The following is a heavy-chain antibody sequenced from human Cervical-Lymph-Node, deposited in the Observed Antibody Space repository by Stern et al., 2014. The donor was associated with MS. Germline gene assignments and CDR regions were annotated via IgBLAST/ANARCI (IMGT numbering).Heavy chain of an antibody. CDR1: GGTFSKFP. CDR3: ALSSETSDRWYSLGYDL. CDR2: ILPVFGTP. V-gene: IGHV1-69*01. D-gene: IGHD6-13*01. Sequence: QVQLVQSGAEVTQPGSSVKVSCKASGGTFSKFPSSWVRQAPGQGLEWMVGILPVFGTPSYAQEFRGRVTITADVSTSTVYMELSSLRSDDTAVYYCALSSETSDRWYSLGYDLWGQGTLVTVSS. J-gene: IGHJ5*02.